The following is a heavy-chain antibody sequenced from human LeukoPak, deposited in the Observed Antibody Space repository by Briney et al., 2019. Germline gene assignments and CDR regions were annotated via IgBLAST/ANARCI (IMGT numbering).Heavy chain of an antibody. D-gene: IGHD3-22*01. CDR3: ARDYYDSSGYYHDAFDI. J-gene: IGHJ3*02. CDR2: IYTSGST. Sequence: PSETLSLTCTVSGGSISSYYWSWIRQPAGKGLEWIGRIYTSGSTNYNPSLKSRVTISVDTSKNQFSLKLSSETAADTAVYYCARDYYDSSGYYHDAFDIWGKGTMVTVSS. CDR1: GGSISSYY. V-gene: IGHV4-4*07.